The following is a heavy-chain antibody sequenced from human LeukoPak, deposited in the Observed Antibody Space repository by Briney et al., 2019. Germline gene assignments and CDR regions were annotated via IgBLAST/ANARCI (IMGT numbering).Heavy chain of an antibody. CDR2: TSYDGSKK. J-gene: IGHJ3*01. CDR1: GFTFSTYG. CDR3: ARSYGSGRGDAFDV. D-gene: IGHD3-10*01. Sequence: GGSLRLSCVASGFTFSTYGMHWVRQAPGKGLEWVAVTSYDGSKKYYADSVKGRFTISRDNSKNTLYLQMNSLRAEDTAVYYCARSYGSGRGDAFDVWGQGTMVTV. V-gene: IGHV3-30-3*01.